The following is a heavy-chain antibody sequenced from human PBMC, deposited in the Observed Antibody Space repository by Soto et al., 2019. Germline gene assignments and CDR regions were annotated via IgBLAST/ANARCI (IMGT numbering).Heavy chain of an antibody. CDR3: ARGFYDTGGYSSPFDI. D-gene: IGHD3-22*01. CDR1: GGSVSSGSYY. J-gene: IGHJ5*02. CDR2: IYYTGST. V-gene: IGHV4-61*01. Sequence: PSETLSLTCTVSGGSVSSGSYYWSWIRQPPGKGLEWIGYIYYTGSTRYNPSLGSRVTFSVDASKNQFSLNLSSVTAADTAVYYCARGFYDTGGYSSPFDIWGQGILVTVSS.